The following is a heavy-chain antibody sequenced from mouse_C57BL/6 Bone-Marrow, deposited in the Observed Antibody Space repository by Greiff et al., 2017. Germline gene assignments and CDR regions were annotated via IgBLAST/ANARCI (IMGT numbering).Heavy chain of an antibody. D-gene: IGHD2-2*01. J-gene: IGHJ3*01. V-gene: IGHV1-22*01. CDR1: GYTFTDYN. Sequence: VQLQQSGPELVKPGASVKMSCKASGYTFTDYNMHWVKQSHGKSLEWIGYINPNNGGTSYNQKFKGKATLTVNKSSSTAYMELRSLTSEDSAVYYCARYGYDTSLWFAYWGQGTLVTVSA. CDR2: INPNNGGT. CDR3: ARYGYDTSLWFAY.